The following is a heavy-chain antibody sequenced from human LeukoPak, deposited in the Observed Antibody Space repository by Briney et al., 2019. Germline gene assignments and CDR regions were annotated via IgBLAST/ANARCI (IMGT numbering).Heavy chain of an antibody. CDR3: ARSHKGMDV. Sequence: SETLSLTCTVSGGSISSSSYYWSWIRQPPGKGLEWIGYIYYSGSTNYNPSLKSRVTISVDTSKNQFSLKLSSVTAADTAVYYCARSHKGMDVWGQGTTVTVSS. J-gene: IGHJ6*02. V-gene: IGHV4-61*01. CDR2: IYYSGST. CDR1: GGSISSSSYY.